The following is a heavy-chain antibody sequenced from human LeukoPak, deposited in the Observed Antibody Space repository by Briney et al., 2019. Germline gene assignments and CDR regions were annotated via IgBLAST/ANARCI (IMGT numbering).Heavy chain of an antibody. CDR3: ATDIVVVPAAGEFDY. CDR2: TSSSDAGT. Sequence: GGSLRLSCAASGFTFSSYEMNWVRQTPGKGLEWVAATSSSDAGTYHADSVRGRFTISRDNSKNTLYLQMNSLRAEDTAVYYCATDIVVVPAAGEFDYWGQGTLVTVSS. CDR1: GFTFSSYE. D-gene: IGHD2-2*01. J-gene: IGHJ4*02. V-gene: IGHV3-23*01.